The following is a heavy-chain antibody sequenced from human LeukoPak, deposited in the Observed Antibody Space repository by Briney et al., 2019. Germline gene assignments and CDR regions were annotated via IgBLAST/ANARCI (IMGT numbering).Heavy chain of an antibody. J-gene: IGHJ3*02. CDR3: AREQTDAFDI. CDR1: GDSVSTNSAA. Sequence: QTLSLTCAISGDSVSTNSAAWTWIRQSPSRGLEWLGRTYYRSKWNIDYAISVKSRITINPDTSKNHFSLQLRSVSPEDTALYYCAREQTDAFDIWGQGTMVTVSS. CDR2: TYYRSKWNI. V-gene: IGHV6-1*01.